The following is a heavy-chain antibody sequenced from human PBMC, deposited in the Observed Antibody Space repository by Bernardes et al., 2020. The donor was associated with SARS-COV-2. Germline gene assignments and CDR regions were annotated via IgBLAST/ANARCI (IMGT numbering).Heavy chain of an antibody. CDR3: AHCSGGSCYHNWFDP. J-gene: IGHJ5*02. Sequence: ASAKVFCKASGYTSTSYGISLVRQAPGHGLEWMGWISAYNGYTNYAQKLQGRVTMTTDTSTSTAYMELRSLRSDDTAVYYCAHCSGGSCYHNWFDPWGQGTLVTVSS. CDR1: GYTSTSYG. CDR2: ISAYNGYT. D-gene: IGHD2-15*01. V-gene: IGHV1-18*01.